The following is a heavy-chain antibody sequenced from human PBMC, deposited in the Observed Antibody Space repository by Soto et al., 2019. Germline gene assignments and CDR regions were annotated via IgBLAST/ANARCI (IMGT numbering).Heavy chain of an antibody. D-gene: IGHD1-26*01. V-gene: IGHV1-8*01. J-gene: IGHJ6*02. CDR3: ARSASIVGAYYYYGMDV. CDR1: GYTFTSYD. Sequence: GASVKVSCKASGYTFTSYDINWVRQATGQGLEWMGWMNPNSGNTGYAQKFQGRVTMTRNTSISTAYMELSSLRSEDTAVYYCARSASIVGAYYYYGMDVWGQGTTVTVYS. CDR2: MNPNSGNT.